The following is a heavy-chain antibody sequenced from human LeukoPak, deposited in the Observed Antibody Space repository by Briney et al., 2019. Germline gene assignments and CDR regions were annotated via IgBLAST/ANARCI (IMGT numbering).Heavy chain of an antibody. V-gene: IGHV1-24*01. D-gene: IGHD6-19*01. CDR3: ARDSLAVAGTSDYYYYYMDV. CDR2: FDREDDEA. J-gene: IGHJ6*03. Sequence: ASVKVSCKISGYSLSEVSIQWMRQAPGKGLEWMGGFDREDDEAIYAQSFQGRVTMTEDTSTDTAYIELSSLSSDDAAVYYCARDSLAVAGTSDYYYYYMDVWGKGTTVTVSS. CDR1: GYSLSEVS.